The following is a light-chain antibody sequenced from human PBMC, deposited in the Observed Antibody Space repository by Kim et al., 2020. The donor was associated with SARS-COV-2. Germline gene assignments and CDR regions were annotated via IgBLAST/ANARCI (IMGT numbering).Light chain of an antibody. CDR1: NIGNKN. J-gene: IGLJ3*02. Sequence: SVALGKTARIPCEGNNIGNKNVYWYQQKPGQAPVLVIYRDRNRPSGIPERFSGSNSGNTATLTISGAQVGDEADYYCQVWDSTTAVFGGGTQLTVL. V-gene: IGLV3-9*01. CDR3: QVWDSTTAV. CDR2: RDR.